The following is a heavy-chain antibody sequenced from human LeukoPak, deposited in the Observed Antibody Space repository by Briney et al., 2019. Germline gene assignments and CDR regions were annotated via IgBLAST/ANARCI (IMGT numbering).Heavy chain of an antibody. CDR2: ISSSSSTI. CDR1: GFTFSSYS. J-gene: IGHJ4*02. V-gene: IGHV3-48*04. Sequence: PGGSLRLSCAASGFTFSSYSMNWVRQAPGKGLEWVSYISSSSSTIYYADSVKGRFTISRDNAKNSLYLQMNSLRAEDTALYYCTKGGYSYGSHWGQGTLVTVSS. D-gene: IGHD5-18*01. CDR3: TKGGYSYGSH.